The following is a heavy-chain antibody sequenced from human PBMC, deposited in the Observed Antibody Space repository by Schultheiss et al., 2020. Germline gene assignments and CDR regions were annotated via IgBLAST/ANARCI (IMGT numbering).Heavy chain of an antibody. D-gene: IGHD3-10*01. CDR1: GYSISSSNW. V-gene: IGHV4-28*01. J-gene: IGHJ4*02. CDR3: ARRTRVRGVGFDY. Sequence: SETLSLTCAVSGYSISSSNWWGWIRQPPGKGLEWIGYIYYSGSTYYNPSLKSRVTISVDTSENQFSLMLSSVTAADTAVYYCARRTRVRGVGFDYWGQGTLVTVSS. CDR2: IYYSGST.